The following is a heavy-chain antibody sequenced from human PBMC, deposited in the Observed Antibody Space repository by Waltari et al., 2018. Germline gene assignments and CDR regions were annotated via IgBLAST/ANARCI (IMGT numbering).Heavy chain of an antibody. D-gene: IGHD3-16*01. Sequence: QVQLQQWGARLVKTSETMSRTCAVNGGSVRGDDWSWLRQSPGKGLEWIGEINHSGSTNYNPSLESRITISIDASKKQFSLNLTSVTAADTAVYYCAREGEVWTLTTFLDYWGQGILVTVSS. CDR3: AREGEVWTLTTFLDY. CDR2: INHSGST. J-gene: IGHJ4*02. CDR1: GGSVRGDD. V-gene: IGHV4-34*01.